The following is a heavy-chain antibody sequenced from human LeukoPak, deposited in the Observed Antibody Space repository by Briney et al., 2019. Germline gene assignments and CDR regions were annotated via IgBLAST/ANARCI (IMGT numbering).Heavy chain of an antibody. CDR2: IYYSGST. J-gene: IGHJ6*03. D-gene: IGHD3-22*01. CDR3: ARDKAGYDSSGFPFGYYYMDV. Sequence: SETLSLTCTVSGGSTSSYYWSWIRQPPGKGLEWIGYIYYSGSTNYSPSLKSRVTISVDTSKNQFSLKLSSVSAADTAVYYCARDKAGYDSSGFPFGYYYMDVWGKGTTVTVSS. CDR1: GGSTSSYY. V-gene: IGHV4-59*01.